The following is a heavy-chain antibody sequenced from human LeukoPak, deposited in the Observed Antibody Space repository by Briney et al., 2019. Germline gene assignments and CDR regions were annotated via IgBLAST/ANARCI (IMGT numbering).Heavy chain of an antibody. Sequence: GGSLRLSCAASGFTVSSNAMTWVRQAPGKGLEWVSVIYRGGTTYYADSVKGRFTISRDTSKNTLYLQMNSLRVDDTAVYSCAKTDSSGYQMDRGQGTLVTVSS. J-gene: IGHJ4*02. V-gene: IGHV3-53*01. CDR3: AKTDSSGYQMD. CDR2: IYRGGTT. D-gene: IGHD3-22*01. CDR1: GFTVSSNA.